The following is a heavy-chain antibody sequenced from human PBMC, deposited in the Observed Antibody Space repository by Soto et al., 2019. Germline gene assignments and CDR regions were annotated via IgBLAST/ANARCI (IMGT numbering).Heavy chain of an antibody. V-gene: IGHV1-3*01. J-gene: IGHJ4*02. CDR2: INAGNGNT. D-gene: IGHD1-1*01. CDR3: ARVSGLRNRVQLERLFGY. CDR1: GYTFTSYA. Sequence: GASVKVSCKASGYTFTSYAMHWVRQAPRQRLEWMGWINAGNGNTKYSQKFQGRVTITRDTSASTAYMELSSLRSEDTAVYYCARVSGLRNRVQLERLFGYWGQGTLVTVSS.